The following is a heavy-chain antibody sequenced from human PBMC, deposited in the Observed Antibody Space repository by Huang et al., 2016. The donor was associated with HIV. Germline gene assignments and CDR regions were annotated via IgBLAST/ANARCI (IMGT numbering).Heavy chain of an antibody. J-gene: IGHJ4*02. CDR3: ARDYEDGYNTFDY. CDR2: IDPDSGGT. D-gene: IGHD5-12*01. CDR1: GYTFIGNY. V-gene: IGHV1-2*02. Sequence: QVQLVQSGAEVKKPGASVKVSCKASGYTFIGNYIHWVRQAPGQGTEWSGWIDPDSGGTNAAQKFQGRVTRTRDTSSSTAYMELNRLRSDDTAVYYCARDYEDGYNTFDYWGQGTLVTVSS.